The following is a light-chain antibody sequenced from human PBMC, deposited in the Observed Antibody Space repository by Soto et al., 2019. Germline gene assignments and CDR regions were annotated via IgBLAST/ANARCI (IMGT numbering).Light chain of an antibody. V-gene: IGKV3-15*01. J-gene: IGKJ1*01. CDR2: GAS. Sequence: EIVMTQSPATLSVSPGERATLSCRASQSISSNLAWYQQKPGQPPRLLIYGASARATGIPARFSGSGSGTEFTLTISSLQPDDFATYYCQQYNIYPWTFGQGTKVDI. CDR3: QQYNIYPWT. CDR1: QSISSN.